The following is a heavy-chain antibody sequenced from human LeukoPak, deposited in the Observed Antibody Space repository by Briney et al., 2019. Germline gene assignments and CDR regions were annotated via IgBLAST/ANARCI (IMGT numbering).Heavy chain of an antibody. Sequence: PSETLSLTCIVSGGSITSNTYFWDWIRQTPGKGLEWIGSIYYSGSTYYNPSLKSRVTISLDTSKNQFSLKLSSVTAADTAMYYCARHGEATPFDYWGQGTLVTVSS. D-gene: IGHD5-12*01. CDR3: ARHGEATPFDY. J-gene: IGHJ4*02. V-gene: IGHV4-39*07. CDR1: GGSITSNTYF. CDR2: IYYSGST.